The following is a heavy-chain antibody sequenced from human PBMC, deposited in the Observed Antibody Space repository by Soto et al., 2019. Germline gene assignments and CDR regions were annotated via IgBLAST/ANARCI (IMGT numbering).Heavy chain of an antibody. CDR2: ISSSSSYI. D-gene: IGHD4-17*01. CDR3: ARYRYGDYTLYYYGMDV. J-gene: IGHJ6*02. V-gene: IGHV3-21*01. Sequence: GGSLRLSCAASGFTFSSYSMNWVRQAPGKGLEWVSSISSSSSYIYYADSVKGRFTISRDNAKNSLYLQMNSLRAEDTAVYYCARYRYGDYTLYYYGMDVWGQGTTVTVS. CDR1: GFTFSSYS.